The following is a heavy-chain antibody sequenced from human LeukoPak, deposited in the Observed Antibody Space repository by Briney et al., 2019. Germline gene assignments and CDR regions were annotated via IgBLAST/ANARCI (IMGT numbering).Heavy chain of an antibody. D-gene: IGHD6-13*01. CDR1: GFILSRYR. Sequence: WRCLRLSSAASGFILSRYRMNWVSQAPGTGLEWVSSISSSSSHIYYADSVKGRFTISRDTAKNSLYLQMNSPRAEDTAVYYCASAVAAAPIDAFDIWGQGTMVTAAS. CDR2: ISSSSSHI. V-gene: IGHV3-21*01. J-gene: IGHJ3*02. CDR3: ASAVAAAPIDAFDI.